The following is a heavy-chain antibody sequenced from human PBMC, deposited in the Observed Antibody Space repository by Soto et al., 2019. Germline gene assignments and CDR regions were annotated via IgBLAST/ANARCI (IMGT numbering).Heavy chain of an antibody. CDR1: GFTFGYYA. D-gene: IGHD3-10*01. CDR2: IRSKAYGGTT. V-gene: IGHV3-49*03. J-gene: IGHJ6*02. CDR3: TRDFTYGSLYYYYGMDV. Sequence: GGSLRLSCTAPGFTFGYYAMSWFRQSPGKGLEWVGFIRSKAYGGTTEYAASVKGRFTISRDDSKSIAYLQMNSLKTEGTAVYYCTRDFTYGSLYYYYGMDVWGQGTTVTVSS.